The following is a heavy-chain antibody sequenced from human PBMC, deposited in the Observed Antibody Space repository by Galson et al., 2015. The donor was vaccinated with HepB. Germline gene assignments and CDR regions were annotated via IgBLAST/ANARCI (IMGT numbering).Heavy chain of an antibody. CDR3: AGDRLHDGAPTLDY. Sequence: SLRLSCAASGFTFSSYSMNWVRQAPGKGLEWVANIKQDGSEQYYVGSVKGRFTISRDNAKNSLYLQMNSLRAEDTAVYYCAGDRLHDGAPTLDYWGQGALVTVSS. V-gene: IGHV3-7*03. J-gene: IGHJ4*02. CDR1: GFTFSSYS. CDR2: IKQDGSEQ. D-gene: IGHD4/OR15-4a*01.